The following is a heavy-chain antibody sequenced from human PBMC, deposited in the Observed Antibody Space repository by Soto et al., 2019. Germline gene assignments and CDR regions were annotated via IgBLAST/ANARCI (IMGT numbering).Heavy chain of an antibody. CDR1: GVTFSSYA. CDR3: AKVIRIAVSIHYYGMDV. CDR2: ISGSGGST. D-gene: IGHD2-21*01. Sequence: GGSLGLSCAASGVTFSSYAMSWVRQAPGKGLGWVSAISGSGGSTYYADSVKGRFTISRDNSKNTLYLQMNSLRAEDTAVYYCAKVIRIAVSIHYYGMDVWGQGTTVTVSS. V-gene: IGHV3-23*01. J-gene: IGHJ6*02.